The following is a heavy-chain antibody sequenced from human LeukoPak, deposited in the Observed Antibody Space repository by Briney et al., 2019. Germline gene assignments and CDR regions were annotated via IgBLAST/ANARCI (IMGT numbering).Heavy chain of an antibody. CDR2: INHSGST. Sequence: PSETLSLTCAVYGGSFSGYYWSWIRQPPGKGLEWIGEINHSGSTNYNPSLKSRVTKSVDTSKNQFSLKLSSVTAADTAVYYCARGRQYYYGSGRPRAPFDYWGQGTLVTVSS. V-gene: IGHV4-34*01. CDR3: ARGRQYYYGSGRPRAPFDY. D-gene: IGHD3-10*01. CDR1: GGSFSGYY. J-gene: IGHJ4*02.